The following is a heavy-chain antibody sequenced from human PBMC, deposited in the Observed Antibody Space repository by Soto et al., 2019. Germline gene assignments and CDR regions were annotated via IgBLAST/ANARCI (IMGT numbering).Heavy chain of an antibody. V-gene: IGHV3-15*01. CDR3: TPAAPPIMITFGGVIVKFYY. Sequence: EVQLVESGGGLVKPGGSLRLSCAASGFTFSNAWMSWVRQAPGTGLEWVGRIKSKTDGGTTDYAAPVKGRFTISRDDSKNTRHLEMNSLKTGDTAVYYSTPAAPPIMITFGGVIVKFYYWGQGTLVTVAS. CDR1: GFTFSNAW. CDR2: IKSKTDGGTT. J-gene: IGHJ4*02. D-gene: IGHD3-16*02.